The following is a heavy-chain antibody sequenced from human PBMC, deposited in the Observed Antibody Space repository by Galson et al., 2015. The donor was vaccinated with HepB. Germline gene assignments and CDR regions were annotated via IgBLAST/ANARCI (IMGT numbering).Heavy chain of an antibody. D-gene: IGHD5-18*01. Sequence: SLRLSCAASGFTFSSYSMNWVRQAPGKGLEWVSSISSSSSYIYYADSVKGRFTISRDNAKNSLYLQMNSLRAEDTAVYYCARDRNTPWIQLPSDYWGQGTLVTVSS. J-gene: IGHJ4*02. CDR2: ISSSSSYI. CDR1: GFTFSSYS. V-gene: IGHV3-21*01. CDR3: ARDRNTPWIQLPSDY.